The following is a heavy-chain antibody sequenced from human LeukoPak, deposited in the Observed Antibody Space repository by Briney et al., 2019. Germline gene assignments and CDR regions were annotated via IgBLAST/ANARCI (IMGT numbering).Heavy chain of an antibody. CDR3: ARRAGAYSHPYDY. CDR1: GFTVSSNY. V-gene: IGHV3-66*04. J-gene: IGHJ4*02. D-gene: IGHD4/OR15-4a*01. CDR2: IYSGGNT. Sequence: GGSLRLSCAASGFTVSSNYMSWVRQAPGRGLEWVSVIYSGGNTYYADSVKGRFTISRDNSKNTLYLQMNSLRAEDTAVYYCARRAGAYSHPYDYWGQGTLVTVSS.